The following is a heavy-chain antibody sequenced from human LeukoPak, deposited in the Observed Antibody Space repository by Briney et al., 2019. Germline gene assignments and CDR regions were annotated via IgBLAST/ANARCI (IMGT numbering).Heavy chain of an antibody. V-gene: IGHV4-34*01. D-gene: IGHD6-13*01. CDR1: GGSFSGYY. Sequence: SETLSLTCAVSGGSFSGYYWSWIRQPPGKGLEWIGEINHSGSTNYNPSLKSRVTISVDTSKNQFSLKLSSVTAADTAVYYCARGGYRVAAAGTYWGQGTLVTVSS. CDR3: ARGGYRVAAAGTY. CDR2: INHSGST. J-gene: IGHJ4*02.